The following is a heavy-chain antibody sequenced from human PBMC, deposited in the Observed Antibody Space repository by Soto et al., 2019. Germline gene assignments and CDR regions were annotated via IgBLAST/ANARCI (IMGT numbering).Heavy chain of an antibody. D-gene: IGHD3-22*01. CDR3: ARDRSWKSYYCDSSVPYFYGMDV. Sequence: QVQLVQSGAEVKKPGSSVKVSCKASAGTFSSYGISWVRQAPGQGLEWMGGIMPIFGTPNYAQKFQGRVTITADESTSTGYMELSSLTSEDTAVYYCARDRSWKSYYCDSSVPYFYGMDVWGQGTTVTVSS. CDR1: AGTFSSYG. J-gene: IGHJ6*02. V-gene: IGHV1-69*01. CDR2: IMPIFGTP.